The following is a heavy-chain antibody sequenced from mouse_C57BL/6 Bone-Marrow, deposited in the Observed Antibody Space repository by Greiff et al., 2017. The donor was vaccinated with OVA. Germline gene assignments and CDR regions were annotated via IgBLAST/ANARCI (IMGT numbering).Heavy chain of an antibody. J-gene: IGHJ2*01. CDR3: TTSGGNFFDY. V-gene: IGHV14-4*01. CDR1: GFNIKDDY. D-gene: IGHD2-1*01. Sequence: VQLQQSGAELVRPGASVKLSCPASGFNIKDDYMHWVKQRPEQGLEWIGWIDPENGDTEYASKFQGKATITADTSSNTAYLQLSSLTSEDTAVYYCTTSGGNFFDYWGQGTTLTVSS. CDR2: IDPENGDT.